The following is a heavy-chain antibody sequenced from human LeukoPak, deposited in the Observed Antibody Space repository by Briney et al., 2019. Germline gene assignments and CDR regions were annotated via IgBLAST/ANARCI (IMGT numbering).Heavy chain of an antibody. J-gene: IGHJ4*02. V-gene: IGHV3-20*04. CDR1: GFTFDDYG. CDR3: ATSKYSGSY. CDR2: MNWNGGGT. D-gene: IGHD1-26*01. Sequence: PGGSLRLSCAASGFTFDDYGMSWVRQAPGKGLEWVAGMNWNGGGTGYADSVKGRFTIFRDNAKNSLYLQMNSLRAEDTAVYYCATSKYSGSYWGQGTLVTVSS.